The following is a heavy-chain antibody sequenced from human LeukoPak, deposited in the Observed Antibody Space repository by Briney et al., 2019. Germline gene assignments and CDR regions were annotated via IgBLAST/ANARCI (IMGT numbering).Heavy chain of an antibody. Sequence: ASVKVSCKASGGTFSSYAISWVRQAPGQGLEWMGGIIPIFGTANYAQKFQGRVTITTDESTSTAYMELSSLRSEDTAVYYCARGFSLVGATLDYWGQGTLVTVSS. CDR3: ARGFSLVGATLDY. J-gene: IGHJ4*02. CDR2: IIPIFGTA. V-gene: IGHV1-69*05. CDR1: GGTFSSYA. D-gene: IGHD1-26*01.